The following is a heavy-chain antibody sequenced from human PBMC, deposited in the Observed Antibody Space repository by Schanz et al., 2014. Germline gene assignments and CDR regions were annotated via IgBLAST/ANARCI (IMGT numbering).Heavy chain of an antibody. Sequence: VQLVESGGGLVQPGGSLRLSCAASGFTFSGYAVHWVRQAPGKGLEWVSIISHDGATNYYTDSVRGRFTISRDNARNTLYLQMNSLRAEDTAVYYCTRDTDYHFDYWGQGTLVTVSS. D-gene: IGHD4-17*01. J-gene: IGHJ4*02. CDR1: GFTFSGYA. CDR2: ISHDGATN. CDR3: TRDTDYHFDY. V-gene: IGHV3-30*04.